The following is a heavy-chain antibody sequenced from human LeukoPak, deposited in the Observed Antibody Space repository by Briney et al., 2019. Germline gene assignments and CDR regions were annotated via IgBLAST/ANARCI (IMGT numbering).Heavy chain of an antibody. J-gene: IGHJ3*02. CDR3: AKDLKVGSIYPGTFDI. CDR1: GFSFSIYA. V-gene: IGHV3-23*01. D-gene: IGHD1-26*01. CDR2: ISSSGSGGST. Sequence: GGTLRLSCAASGFSFSIYAMTWVRQAPGKGLEWVSSISSSGSGGSTYYADSVKGRFTISRDSSKNSLYLQMNSLRAEDTAVYYCAKDLKVGSIYPGTFDIWGQGTMVTASS.